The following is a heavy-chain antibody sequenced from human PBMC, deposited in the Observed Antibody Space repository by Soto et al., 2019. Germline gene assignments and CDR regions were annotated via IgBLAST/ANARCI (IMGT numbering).Heavy chain of an antibody. D-gene: IGHD2-2*01. J-gene: IGHJ4*02. Sequence: PSETLSLTCAVYGGSFSGYYWSWARQAPGKGLEWVSVISGSGGSPYYADSVQGRFTIPRDNPKNTLYLQMNSLRAEDTAIYYCEKARCSSTACYVTDYWGQGTLVTVSS. V-gene: IGHV3-23*01. CDR2: ISGSGGSP. CDR1: GGSFSGYY. CDR3: EKARCSSTACYVTDY.